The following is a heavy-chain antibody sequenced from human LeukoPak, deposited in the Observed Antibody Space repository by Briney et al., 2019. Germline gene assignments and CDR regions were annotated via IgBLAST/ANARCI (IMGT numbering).Heavy chain of an antibody. D-gene: IGHD2-21*02. Sequence: GGSLRLSCTASGFTFGDYAMSWFRQAPGKGLEWVGFIRSKAYGGTTEYAASVKGRFTISRDDSKSIAYLQMNSLKTEDTAVYYCTRDGPSLAYCGGDCYIFDYWGQGTLVTVSS. CDR3: TRDGPSLAYCGGDCYIFDY. J-gene: IGHJ4*02. CDR1: GFTFGDYA. CDR2: IRSKAYGGTT. V-gene: IGHV3-49*03.